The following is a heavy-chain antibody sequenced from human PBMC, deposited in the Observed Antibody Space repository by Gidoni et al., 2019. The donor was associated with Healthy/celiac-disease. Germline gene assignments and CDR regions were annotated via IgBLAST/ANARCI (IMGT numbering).Heavy chain of an antibody. J-gene: IGHJ6*02. Sequence: QVQLVQSGAEVKTPGYSVKFSCPASGGTVSSYAISWVRQAPGLGLEWMGRIIPIVGTANYAQKFQGRFTITADESTSTAHMELCSLRSEATAVYYCASWLGIVVGPVRTYGMDVWGQGTTVTVSS. CDR2: IIPIVGTA. D-gene: IGHD2-2*03. CDR1: GGTVSSYA. CDR3: ASWLGIVVGPVRTYGMDV. V-gene: IGHV1-69*01.